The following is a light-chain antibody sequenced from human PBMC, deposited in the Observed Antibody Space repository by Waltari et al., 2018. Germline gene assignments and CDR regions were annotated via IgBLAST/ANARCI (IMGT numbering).Light chain of an antibody. Sequence: QSVLTQPPSASGTPGQRATISCFGSRSNIGRNTVNWYQQFPGTAPKLLIYSNNLRPSGVPNLFFGSRSGTSASLAISGLQSEDEADYYCATWDDSLNGYVFGTGTNVTVL. V-gene: IGLV1-44*01. CDR3: ATWDDSLNGYV. CDR2: SNN. J-gene: IGLJ1*01. CDR1: RSNIGRNT.